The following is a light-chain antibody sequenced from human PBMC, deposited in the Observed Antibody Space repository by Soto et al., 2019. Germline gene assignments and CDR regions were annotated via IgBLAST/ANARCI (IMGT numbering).Light chain of an antibody. CDR2: DVS. CDR3: CSYAGIYTFYV. V-gene: IGLV2-11*01. Sequence: QSALTEPRSVSGSPAQSVTISCSGTSSDVGGYNYVSWYQQHPGKAPKLMIYDVSKRPSGVPDRFSGSESGNTASLTISGLQAEDEADYYCCSYAGIYTFYVFGTGTKLTVL. J-gene: IGLJ1*01. CDR1: SSDVGGYNY.